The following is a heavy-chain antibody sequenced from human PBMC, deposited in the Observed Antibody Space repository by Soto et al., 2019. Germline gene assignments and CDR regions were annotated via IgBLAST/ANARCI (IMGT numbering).Heavy chain of an antibody. Sequence: GESLKISCKGSGYSFTSYWISWVRQMPGKGLEWMGRIDPSDSYTNYSPSFQGHVTISADKSISTAYLQWSSLKASDTAMYYCARAVHSGYDPPYYYSCMDVWGQGTTVTVSS. J-gene: IGHJ6*02. CDR1: GYSFTSYW. CDR2: IDPSDSYT. D-gene: IGHD5-12*01. CDR3: ARAVHSGYDPPYYYSCMDV. V-gene: IGHV5-10-1*01.